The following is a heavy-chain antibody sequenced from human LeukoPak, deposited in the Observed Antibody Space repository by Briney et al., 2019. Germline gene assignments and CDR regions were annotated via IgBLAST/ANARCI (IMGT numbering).Heavy chain of an antibody. CDR3: AREVSPWGSSFDY. V-gene: IGHV1-2*02. D-gene: IGHD6-6*01. J-gene: IGHJ4*02. CDR1: GYTFTGYY. CDR2: INPNSGAT. Sequence: GASVKVSCKPSGYTFTGYYMHWVRQAPGQGLEWMGWINPNSGATTYAQKFQGGVTMTTDTSVTTAYMELSRLTSDDMAVYYCAREVSPWGSSFDYWGQGTLVTVSS.